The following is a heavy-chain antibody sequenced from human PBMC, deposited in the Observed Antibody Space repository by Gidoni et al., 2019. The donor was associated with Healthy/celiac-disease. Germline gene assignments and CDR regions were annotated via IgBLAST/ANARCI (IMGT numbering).Heavy chain of an antibody. CDR2: ISSSSSYI. CDR1: GVTFSSYS. J-gene: IGHJ4*02. D-gene: IGHD2-21*02. CDR3: ARGYIVVVTELPYYFDY. V-gene: IGHV3-21*01. Sequence: EVQLVESGGGLVKPGGSLRLSCAASGVTFSSYSMNWVRQAPGKGLECVSSISSSSSYIYYADSVKGRFTISRDNAKNSLYLQMNSLRAEDTAVYYCARGYIVVVTELPYYFDYWGQGTLVTVSS.